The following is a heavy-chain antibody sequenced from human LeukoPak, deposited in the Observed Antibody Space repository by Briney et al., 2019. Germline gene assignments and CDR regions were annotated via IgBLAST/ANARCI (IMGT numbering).Heavy chain of an antibody. CDR3: ARDLREAAAGTFVDY. Sequence: ASVKVSCKASGYTFTSYGISWVRQAPGQGLEWMEWISAYNGNTNYAQKLQGRVTMTTDTSTSTAYMELRSLRSDDTAVYYCARDLREAAAGTFVDYWGQGTLVTVSS. J-gene: IGHJ4*02. CDR1: GYTFTSYG. D-gene: IGHD6-13*01. CDR2: ISAYNGNT. V-gene: IGHV1-18*01.